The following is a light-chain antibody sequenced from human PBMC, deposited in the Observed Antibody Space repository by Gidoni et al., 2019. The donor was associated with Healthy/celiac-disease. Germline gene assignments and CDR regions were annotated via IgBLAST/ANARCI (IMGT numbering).Light chain of an antibody. CDR3: QQYNNWPPRT. V-gene: IGKV3-15*01. CDR2: GAS. CDR1: QSVNSN. J-gene: IGKJ1*01. Sequence: EIVMTQSPATLSVSPGESATLSCRASQSVNSNLAWYQQKPGQAPRLLIYGASTRATGIPARFSGSGSGTEFTLTISSLQSEDFAVDYCQQYNNWPPRTFGQGTKVEIK.